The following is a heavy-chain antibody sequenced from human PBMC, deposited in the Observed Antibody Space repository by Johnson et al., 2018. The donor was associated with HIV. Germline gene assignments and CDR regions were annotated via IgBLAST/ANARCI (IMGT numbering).Heavy chain of an antibody. CDR3: ARPRSGGLWAFDAFDS. Sequence: QVQLVESGGGVVRPGGSLRLSCAASGFTFSRYAMHWVRQAPGKGLEWVAVISYDANNKYYADSVKGRFTISRDNSKNTLYLQMNSLRGDDTAVYYCARPRSGGLWAFDAFDSWGQGKLVTVSS. CDR1: GFTFSRYA. CDR2: ISYDANNK. V-gene: IGHV3-30-3*01. J-gene: IGHJ3*02. D-gene: IGHD2-15*01.